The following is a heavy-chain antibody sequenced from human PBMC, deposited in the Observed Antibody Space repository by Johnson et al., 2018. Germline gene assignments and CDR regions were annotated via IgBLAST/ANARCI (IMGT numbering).Heavy chain of an antibody. V-gene: IGHV1-8*01. CDR3: ARSRRQGGGYYYYGMVV. CDR2: MNPNSGYTGYAQRFPNSAIT. J-gene: IGHJ6*02. CDR1: GYIFTSPD. D-gene: IGHD3-16*01. Sequence: VQLLESGAEVKKHGASVKVSCKASGYIFTSPDINWVRQATGQGLEWMGWMNPNSGYTGYAQRFPNSAITGYAQKFQGRVTQTRNTTRSTAKMELSSLRYEDTAVYYGARSRRQGGGYYYYGMVVWGQGTTVTVSS.